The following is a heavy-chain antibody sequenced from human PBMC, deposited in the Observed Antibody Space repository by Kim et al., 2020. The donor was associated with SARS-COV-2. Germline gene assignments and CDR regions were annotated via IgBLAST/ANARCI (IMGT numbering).Heavy chain of an antibody. CDR3: ARYFSDNYFDL. Sequence: GGSLRLSCATSGFTFGNYWMNWVRQAPGKGPEWVANLKDDGSKEYYLGSLRGRFTISRDNADNSLYLQMNSLRVDDTAVYYCARYFSDNYFDLWGRGTLVTVSS. J-gene: IGHJ2*01. D-gene: IGHD1-1*01. CDR1: GFTFGNYW. CDR2: LKDDGSKE. V-gene: IGHV3-7*01.